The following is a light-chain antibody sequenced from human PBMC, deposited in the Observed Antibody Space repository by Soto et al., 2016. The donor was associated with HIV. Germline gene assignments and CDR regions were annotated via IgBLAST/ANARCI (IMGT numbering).Light chain of an antibody. CDR3: QVWDGGSSHWV. V-gene: IGLV3-21*03. CDR1: RVGGKS. Sequence: SYVLTQPPSVSVAPGKTASITCGGNRVGGKSVHWYQQKPGQAPVLVVFRDSDRPSGIPERFSGSNSGNTATLTISRVEAGDEADYYCQVWDGGSSHWVFGGGIKLTVL. CDR2: RDS. J-gene: IGLJ3*02.